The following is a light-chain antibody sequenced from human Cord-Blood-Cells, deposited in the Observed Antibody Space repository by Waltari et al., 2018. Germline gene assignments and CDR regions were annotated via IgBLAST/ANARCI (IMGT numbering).Light chain of an antibody. J-gene: IGLJ3*02. Sequence: QSALTQPRSVSGSPGQSVPISCPGTSSDVGGYNYVSWYQQHPGTAPKLMIYDVSKRPSGVPDRFSGSKSGNTASLTISGLQAEDEADYYCCSYAGSEVFGGGTKLTVL. CDR2: DVS. CDR1: SSDVGGYNY. CDR3: CSYAGSEV. V-gene: IGLV2-11*01.